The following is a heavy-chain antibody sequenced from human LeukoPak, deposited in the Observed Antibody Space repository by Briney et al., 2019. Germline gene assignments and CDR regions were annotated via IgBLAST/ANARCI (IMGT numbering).Heavy chain of an antibody. V-gene: IGHV3-23*01. D-gene: IGHD3-22*01. J-gene: IGHJ4*02. Sequence: GGSLRLSCAASGFTFSSYAMSWVRQAPGKGLEWVSAISGSGGSTHYADSVKGRFTISRDNSKNTLYLQMNSLRAEDTAVYYCAKAAYDSSGYYYAGRFPDYWGQGTLVTVSS. CDR3: AKAAYDSSGYYYAGRFPDY. CDR2: ISGSGGST. CDR1: GFTFSSYA.